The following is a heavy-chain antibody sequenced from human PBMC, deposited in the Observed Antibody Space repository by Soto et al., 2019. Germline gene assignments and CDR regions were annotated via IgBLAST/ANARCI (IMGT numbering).Heavy chain of an antibody. J-gene: IGHJ6*02. CDR3: ARGTFAGTLVIYYYGMDV. D-gene: IGHD6-13*01. CDR2: INHSGST. CDR1: GGSFSGYY. V-gene: IGHV4-34*01. Sequence: PSETLSLTCAVYGGSFSGYYWSWIRQPPGKGLEWIGEINHSGSTNYNPSLKSRVTISVDTSKNQFSLKLSSVTAADTAVYYCARGTFAGTLVIYYYGMDVWGQGSTVTVAS.